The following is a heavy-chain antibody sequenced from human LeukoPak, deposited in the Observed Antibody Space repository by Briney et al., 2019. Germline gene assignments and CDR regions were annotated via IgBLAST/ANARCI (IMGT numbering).Heavy chain of an antibody. J-gene: IGHJ6*03. Sequence: SVKVSCKASGGTFSSYAISWVRQAPGQGLEWMGGIIPIFGTANYAQKFQGRVAITADESTSTAYMELSSLRSEDTAVYYCASRRMSDQLSYYYMDVWGKGTTVTVSS. CDR2: IIPIFGTA. CDR1: GGTFSSYA. V-gene: IGHV1-69*13. D-gene: IGHD2-2*01. CDR3: ASRRMSDQLSYYYMDV.